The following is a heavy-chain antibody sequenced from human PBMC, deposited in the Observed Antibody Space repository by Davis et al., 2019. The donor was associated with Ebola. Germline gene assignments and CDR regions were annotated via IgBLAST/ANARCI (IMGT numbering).Heavy chain of an antibody. Sequence: GESLKISCAASGFTFSNYAMSWVRQAPGKGLEWVSAISGSGGSTYYADSVKGRFTISRDNSKNTLYLQMNSLRGEDTAVYYCAISDYSFPEYWGQGTLVTVSS. CDR3: AISDYSFPEY. CDR1: GFTFSNYA. J-gene: IGHJ4*02. D-gene: IGHD4-11*01. CDR2: ISGSGGST. V-gene: IGHV3-23*01.